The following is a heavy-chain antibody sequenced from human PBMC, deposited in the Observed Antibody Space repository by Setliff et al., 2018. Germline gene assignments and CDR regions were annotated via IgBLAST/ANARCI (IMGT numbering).Heavy chain of an antibody. CDR1: GGSISSSSYY. Sequence: LSLTCTVSGGSISSSSYYWGWIRQPPGKGLEWIGSIYYSGSTYYNPSLKSRVTISVDTSKNQFSLKLSSVTAADTAVYYCARVVSDYDFWSGYYTGGYFDYWGQGTLVTVSS. D-gene: IGHD3-3*01. CDR3: ARVVSDYDFWSGYYTGGYFDY. J-gene: IGHJ4*02. CDR2: IYYSGST. V-gene: IGHV4-39*07.